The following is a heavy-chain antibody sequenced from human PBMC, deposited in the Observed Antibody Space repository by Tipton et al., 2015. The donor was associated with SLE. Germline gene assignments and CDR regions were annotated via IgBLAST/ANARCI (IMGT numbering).Heavy chain of an antibody. J-gene: IGHJ3*02. CDR2: IYHSGST. CDR3: ARGYRVGDYGDLWAFDI. D-gene: IGHD4-17*01. CDR1: GGSISSGGYS. V-gene: IGHV4-30-2*01. Sequence: TLSLTCTVSGGSISSGGYSWSWIRQPPGKGLEWIGYIYHSGSTYYNPSLKSRVTISVDTSKNQFSLKLSSVTAADTAVYYCARGYRVGDYGDLWAFDIWGQGTMVTVSS.